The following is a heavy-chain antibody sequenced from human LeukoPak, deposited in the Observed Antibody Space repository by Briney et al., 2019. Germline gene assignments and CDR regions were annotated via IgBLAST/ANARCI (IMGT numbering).Heavy chain of an antibody. D-gene: IGHD2-15*01. V-gene: IGHV3-23*01. J-gene: IGHJ4*02. CDR3: AKRATGVATIPLWFDY. CDR1: GFTFSRYA. Sequence: PGGSLRLSCAASGFTFSRYAMGSVRQAPGKGLEWVSLISGSTGSTYYADFVKGRFTISRDNSKNMLYLQMNSLRAEDTAIYYCAKRATGVATIPLWFDYWGQGTLVTVSS. CDR2: ISGSTGST.